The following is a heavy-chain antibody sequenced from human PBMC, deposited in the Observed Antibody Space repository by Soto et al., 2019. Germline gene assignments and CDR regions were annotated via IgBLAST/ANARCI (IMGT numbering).Heavy chain of an antibody. CDR2: ITDTGGDT. J-gene: IGHJ4*02. Sequence: GSLRLSCVASRTPFGSRAIRWFRQAPGEGLQWVSTITDTGGDTKSANSVRGRFTISRANSKKTISLQMSSLRAEDTTRYYSAGRSKDFDPGSRSFDFWGRGTLVTAS. CDR3: AGRSKDFDPGSRSFDF. CDR1: RTPFGSRA. V-gene: IGHV3-23*01. D-gene: IGHD3-10*01.